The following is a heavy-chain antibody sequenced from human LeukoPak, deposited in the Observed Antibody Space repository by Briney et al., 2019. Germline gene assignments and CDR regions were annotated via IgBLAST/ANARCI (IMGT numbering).Heavy chain of an antibody. CDR3: ARGTSISSHPPCDY. V-gene: IGHV3-30*02. CDR1: GFTFSSYG. J-gene: IGHJ4*02. Sequence: TGGSLRLSCAASGFTFSSYGMHWVRQAPGKGLEWVAFIRYDGSNKYYADSVKGRFTTSRDNSKNTLYLQMNSLRAEDTAVYYCARGTSISSHPPCDYWGQGTLVTVSS. CDR2: IRYDGSNK. D-gene: IGHD6-13*01.